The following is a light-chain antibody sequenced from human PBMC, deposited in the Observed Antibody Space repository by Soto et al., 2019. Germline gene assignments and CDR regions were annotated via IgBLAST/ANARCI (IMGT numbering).Light chain of an antibody. CDR2: DVT. CDR1: GSDVGGSDY. V-gene: IGLV2-11*01. Sequence: QSALTQPRSVSGSPGQSVTISCTGTGSDVGGSDYVSWFQHYPGKGPKLLIYDVTRRPSGVPDRFSGSKSGNTASLTISGLQVEDEADYYCCSHAGSYTFRVFGTGTKVTVL. J-gene: IGLJ1*01. CDR3: CSHAGSYTFRV.